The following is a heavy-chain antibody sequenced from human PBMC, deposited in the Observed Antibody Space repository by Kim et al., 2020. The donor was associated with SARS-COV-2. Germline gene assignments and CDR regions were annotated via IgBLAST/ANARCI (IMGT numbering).Heavy chain of an antibody. CDR1: GYTFTGYY. D-gene: IGHD3-9*01. J-gene: IGHJ6*02. CDR2: INPNSGGT. Sequence: ASVKVSCKASGYTFTGYYMHWVRQAPGQGLEWMGWINPNSGGTNYAQKFQGWVTMTRDTSISTAYMELSRLRYDDTAVYYCARAYQLYYDTLTGYSSYYYYGMDVWGQGTTVT. V-gene: IGHV1-2*04. CDR3: ARAYQLYYDTLTGYSSYYYYGMDV.